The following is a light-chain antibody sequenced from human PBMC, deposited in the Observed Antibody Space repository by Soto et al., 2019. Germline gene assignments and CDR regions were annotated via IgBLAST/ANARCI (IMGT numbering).Light chain of an antibody. J-gene: IGLJ3*02. Sequence: QSALTQPASVSASPGQSITISCTGTNSDVGAYNFVSWYQLHPDKAPKLIIYDVSNRPSGVSNRFSGSKSGNTASLTISGLQAEDEADYYCSSYADSNTPYWMFGGGTQLTVL. CDR2: DVS. V-gene: IGLV2-14*01. CDR1: NSDVGAYNF. CDR3: SSYADSNTPYWM.